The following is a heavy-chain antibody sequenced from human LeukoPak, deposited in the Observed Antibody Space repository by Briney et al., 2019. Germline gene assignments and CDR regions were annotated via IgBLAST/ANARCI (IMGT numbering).Heavy chain of an antibody. CDR3: ARVVGATGDY. CDR1: GFTFSSYG. V-gene: IGHV3-30*03. CDR2: ISYDGSNK. J-gene: IGHJ4*02. Sequence: GGSLRLSCAASGFTFSSYGIHWVRQAPGKGLEWVAVISYDGSNKYYADSVKGRFTISRDNAKNSLYLQMNSLRAEDTAVYYCARVVGATGDYWGQGTLVTVSS. D-gene: IGHD1-26*01.